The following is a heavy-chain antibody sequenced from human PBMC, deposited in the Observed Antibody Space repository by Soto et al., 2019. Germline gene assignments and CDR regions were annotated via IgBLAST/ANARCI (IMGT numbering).Heavy chain of an antibody. J-gene: IGHJ4*02. V-gene: IGHV4-59*01. CDR2: IYYSGIT. Sequence: QVQLQESGPGLVKPSETLSLTCTVSGGSISKNYWSWIRQPPGKGLEWIGYIYYSGITKFNPSLKSRVTISVDTSKNQFSLNLSSGTAADTAVYYCARDLYPSDYWGQGTLVTVSS. D-gene: IGHD3-16*02. CDR1: GGSISKNY. CDR3: ARDLYPSDY.